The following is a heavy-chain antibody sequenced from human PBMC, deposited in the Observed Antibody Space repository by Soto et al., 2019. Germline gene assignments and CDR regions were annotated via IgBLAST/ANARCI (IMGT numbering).Heavy chain of an antibody. CDR3: ARGTRTYCGGDCYRIAY. Sequence: QVQLQQWCAGLLKPSETLSLTCAVYGGSFSGYYWSWIRQPPGKCLEWIGEINHSGSTNYNPSLKSRVTISVDTSTNKFSLKLSSVTAADTAVYYCARGTRTYCGGDCYRIAYWGQGTLVTVSS. CDR2: INHSGST. J-gene: IGHJ4*02. D-gene: IGHD2-21*02. V-gene: IGHV4-34*01. CDR1: GGSFSGYY.